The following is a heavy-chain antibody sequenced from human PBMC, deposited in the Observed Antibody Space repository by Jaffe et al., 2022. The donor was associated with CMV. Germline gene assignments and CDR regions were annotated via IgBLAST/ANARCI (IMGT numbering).Heavy chain of an antibody. J-gene: IGHJ4*02. CDR2: FYPADSDT. CDR1: GYIFSNYY. V-gene: IGHV5-51*01. D-gene: IGHD6-25*01. Sequence: EVQLVQSGAEVKKPGESLKISCQASGYIFSNYYIAWVRQMPGKGLEWMGIFYPADSDTIYSPSFEGQVTISADKSINTAYLQWSSLKATDSAMYYCARRRRVAAAGPFYFDYWGQGTLVTVSS. CDR3: ARRRRVAAAGPFYFDY.